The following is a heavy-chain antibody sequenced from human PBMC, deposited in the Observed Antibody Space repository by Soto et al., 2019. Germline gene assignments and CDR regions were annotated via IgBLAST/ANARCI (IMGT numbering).Heavy chain of an antibody. CDR1: GLTFSDHY. CDR3: ARAPYFGSGTYYYYALDV. V-gene: IGHV3-11*01. CDR2: ISSSAGTI. Sequence: QVQLVESGGGLVKPGGSLRLSCAASGLTFSDHYMTWIRQAPGKGLEWISYISSSAGTIHYADSVKGRFTISRDNAKNSLYLQMTNLRAEDTAVYYCARAPYFGSGTYYYYALDVWGQGTTVTVSS. D-gene: IGHD3-10*01. J-gene: IGHJ6*02.